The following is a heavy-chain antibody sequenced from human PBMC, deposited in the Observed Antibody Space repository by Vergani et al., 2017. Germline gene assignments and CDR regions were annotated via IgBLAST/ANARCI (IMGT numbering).Heavy chain of an antibody. CDR2: IYTSGST. CDR3: ARDEGSYSSLEGGMDV. J-gene: IGHJ6*02. D-gene: IGHD1-26*01. CDR1: GGSISSGSYY. Sequence: QVQLQESGPGLVKPSQTLSLTCTVSGGSISSGSYYWSWIRQPAGKGLEWIGRIYTSGSTNYNPSLKSRVTISVDTSKNQFSLKLSSVTAADTAVYYCARDEGSYSSLEGGMDVWGQGTTVTVSS. V-gene: IGHV4-61*02.